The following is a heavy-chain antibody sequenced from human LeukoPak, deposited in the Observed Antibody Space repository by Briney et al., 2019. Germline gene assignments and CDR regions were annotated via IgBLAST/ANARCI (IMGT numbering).Heavy chain of an antibody. CDR2: ISAYNGNT. CDR1: GYIFTSYG. D-gene: IGHD2-15*01. CDR3: VRSGYCYGGTCHSGAFDI. V-gene: IGHV1-18*01. Sequence: ASVKVSCKASGYIFTSYGISWVRQAPGQGLEWMGWISAYNGNTNYAQRLQGRVTMTTDTSTSTAYMELRSLRSDDTAVYYCVRSGYCYGGTCHSGAFDIWGQGTVVTVSS. J-gene: IGHJ3*02.